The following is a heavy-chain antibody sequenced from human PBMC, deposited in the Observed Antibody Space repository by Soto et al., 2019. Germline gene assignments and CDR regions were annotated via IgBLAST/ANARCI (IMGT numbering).Heavy chain of an antibody. J-gene: IGHJ4*02. V-gene: IGHV4-59*01. CDR3: ARNVYYYDSSGYRIYYFDY. D-gene: IGHD3-22*01. Sequence: SETLSLTCTVSGGSISSYYWSWIRQPPGKGLEWIGYIYYSGSTNYNPSLKSRVTISVDTSKNQFSLKLSSVTAADTAVYYCARNVYYYDSSGYRIYYFDYWGQGTLVTVSS. CDR1: GGSISSYY. CDR2: IYYSGST.